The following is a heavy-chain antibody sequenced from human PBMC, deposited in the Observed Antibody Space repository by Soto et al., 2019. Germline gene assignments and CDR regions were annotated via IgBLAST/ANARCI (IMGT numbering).Heavy chain of an antibody. V-gene: IGHV1-69*01. CDR3: SRVGHITNYGMAV. CDR1: GGTFSSYP. CDR2: IIPFFATS. Sequence: QVQLVQSGAEVKKPGSSVKVSCGASGGTFSSYPINWVRQAPGQGLEWMGGIIPFFATSNYAQKFQGIVTITADEPTCTAYMELRSLRSEDTAVYYCSRVGHITNYGMAVWGQGTTVTFAS. D-gene: IGHD1-26*01. J-gene: IGHJ6*02.